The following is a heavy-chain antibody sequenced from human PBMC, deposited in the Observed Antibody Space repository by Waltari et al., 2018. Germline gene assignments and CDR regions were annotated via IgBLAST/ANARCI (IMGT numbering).Heavy chain of an antibody. CDR1: GGSISSGGYY. CDR2: IYYSGST. CDR3: ARDYGDYGYGMDV. Sequence: QVQLQESGPGLVKPSQTLSLTCTVSGGSISSGGYYSSWIPQHPGKGLEWIGYIYYSGSTYYNPSLKSRVTISVDTSKNQFSLKLSSVTAADTAVYYCARDYGDYGYGMDVWGQGTTVTVSS. D-gene: IGHD4-17*01. J-gene: IGHJ6*02. V-gene: IGHV4-31*03.